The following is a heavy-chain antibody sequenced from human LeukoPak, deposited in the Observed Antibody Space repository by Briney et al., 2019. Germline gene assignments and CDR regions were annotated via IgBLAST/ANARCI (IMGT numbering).Heavy chain of an antibody. V-gene: IGHV1-8*03. CDR1: GYTFTSYD. CDR3: ARQLPATDYYYMDV. J-gene: IGHJ6*03. CDR2: VNPNSGNT. D-gene: IGHD6-6*01. Sequence: ASVKASCKASGYTFTSYDINWVRQATGQGLEWMGWVNPNSGNTGYAQKFQGRVTITRNTSISTAYMELSSLRSEDTAVYYCARQLPATDYYYMDVWGKGTTVTVSS.